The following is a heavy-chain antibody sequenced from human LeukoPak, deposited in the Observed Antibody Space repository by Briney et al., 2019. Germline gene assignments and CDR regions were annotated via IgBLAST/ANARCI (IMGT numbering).Heavy chain of an antibody. CDR3: AKVTDCGHLGSHDY. D-gene: IGHD2-21*02. CDR1: GFTFSSYG. Sequence: GGSLRLSCAASGFTFSSYGMSWVRQAPGKRLEWVSAISGSGGSTYYADSVKGRFTISRDNSKNTLYLQMNSLRAEDTAVYYCAKVTDCGHLGSHDYWGQGTLVTVSS. J-gene: IGHJ4*02. V-gene: IGHV3-23*01. CDR2: ISGSGGST.